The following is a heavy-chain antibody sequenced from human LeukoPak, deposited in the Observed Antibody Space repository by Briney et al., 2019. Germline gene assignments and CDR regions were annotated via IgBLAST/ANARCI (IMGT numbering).Heavy chain of an antibody. CDR1: GFTFSSYG. V-gene: IGHV3-30*18. Sequence: GGSLRLSCAASGFTFSSYGMHWVRQAPGKGLEWVAVISYDGSNKYYADSVKGRFTISRDNSKNTLYLQMSSLRAEDTAVYYCAKDQDGIDYWGQGTLVTVSS. J-gene: IGHJ4*02. CDR3: AKDQDGIDY. CDR2: ISYDGSNK. D-gene: IGHD5-24*01.